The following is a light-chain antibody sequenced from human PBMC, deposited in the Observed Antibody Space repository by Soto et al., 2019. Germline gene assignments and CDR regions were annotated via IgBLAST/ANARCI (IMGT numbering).Light chain of an antibody. V-gene: IGLV2-14*01. Sequence: QSVLTQPASVSGSPRQSITISCTGTSSDFGNYNYVSWYQQHPGKAPKLMIYEVSNRPSGISNRFSGSMSGNTASLTISGLQAEDEADYYCSSYTTNNTWVFGGGTKLTV. CDR3: SSYTTNNTWV. CDR2: EVS. J-gene: IGLJ3*02. CDR1: SSDFGNYNY.